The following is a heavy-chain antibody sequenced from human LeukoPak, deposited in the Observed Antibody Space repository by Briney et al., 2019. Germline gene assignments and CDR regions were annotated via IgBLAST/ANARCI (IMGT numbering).Heavy chain of an antibody. CDR2: IRYDGSNK. CDR3: ARATRFGELIDYMDV. V-gene: IGHV3-30*02. Sequence: GGSLRLSCAASGFTFSSYGMHWVRQAPGKGLEWVAFIRYDGSNKYYADSVKGRFTISRDNSKNTLYLQMNSLRAEDTAVYYCARATRFGELIDYMDVWGKGTTVTISS. J-gene: IGHJ6*03. CDR1: GFTFSSYG. D-gene: IGHD3-10*01.